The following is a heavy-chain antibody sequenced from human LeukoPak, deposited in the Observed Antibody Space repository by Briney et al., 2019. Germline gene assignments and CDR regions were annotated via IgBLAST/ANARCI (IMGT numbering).Heavy chain of an antibody. CDR3: ARRVAAGGTCMGY. J-gene: IGHJ4*02. CDR2: MNPNSGNT. Sequence: GASVKVSCKASGYSFTSYDINWVRQATEQGLEWMGWMNPNSGNTGSAQKFQGRVTMTRNTSISTAYMELSNLRSEDTAVYYCARRVAAGGTCMGYWGQGTLVTVSS. CDR1: GYSFTSYD. D-gene: IGHD6-13*01. V-gene: IGHV1-8*01.